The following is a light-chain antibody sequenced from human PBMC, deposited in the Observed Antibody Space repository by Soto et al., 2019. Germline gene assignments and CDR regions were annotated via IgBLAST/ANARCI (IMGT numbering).Light chain of an antibody. V-gene: IGLV2-23*01. CDR3: CSYAGSNTYV. J-gene: IGLJ1*01. Sequence: QSALTQPASVSGSPGQSISISCTGPSSDVGAYNLVSWYQQHPDKAPKVILYEGTKRPSGVSPRFSGSQSGNTASLTISGLQPEDEADYYCCSYAGSNTYVFGTGTKLTVL. CDR2: EGT. CDR1: SSDVGAYNL.